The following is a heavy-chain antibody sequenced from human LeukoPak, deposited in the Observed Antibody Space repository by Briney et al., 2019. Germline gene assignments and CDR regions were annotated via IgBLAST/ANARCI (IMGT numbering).Heavy chain of an antibody. D-gene: IGHD3-22*01. Sequence: ASVKVSCKASGYTFTSLDINWVRQATGQGLEWMGWMNPKSGYTGSAQQFQGRVTFTRSTSISTAYMDLSSLRSEDTAVYYCATVRYYDTPGDSDYFDYWGQGTLVTVSS. J-gene: IGHJ4*02. V-gene: IGHV1-8*03. CDR3: ATVRYYDTPGDSDYFDY. CDR1: GYTFTSLD. CDR2: MNPKSGYT.